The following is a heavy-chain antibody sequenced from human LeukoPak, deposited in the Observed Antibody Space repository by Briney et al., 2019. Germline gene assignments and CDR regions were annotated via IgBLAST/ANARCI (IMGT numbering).Heavy chain of an antibody. CDR1: GFTFNMYA. Sequence: AGKSLRLSCAASGFTFNMYAIHWVRQAPGKGLEWVSAISGSGGSTYYADSVKGRFTISRDNSKNTLYLQMNSLRAEDTAVYYCAKDRGRYYFDYWGQGTLVTVSS. CDR2: ISGSGGST. CDR3: AKDRGRYYFDY. J-gene: IGHJ4*02. D-gene: IGHD3-10*01. V-gene: IGHV3-23*01.